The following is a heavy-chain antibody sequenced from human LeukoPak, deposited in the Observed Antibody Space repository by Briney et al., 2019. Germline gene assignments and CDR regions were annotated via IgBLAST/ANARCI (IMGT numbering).Heavy chain of an antibody. Sequence: GGSLRLSCAASGFTFRSYAMHWVRQAPGKGREWGAVIAYDGSNKYYADPVKGRFTISRDNSKNTLYLQMNSLRAEDTAVYYCARDMEMATIFGSNSYFDYWGQGTLVTVSS. CDR3: ARDMEMATIFGSNSYFDY. V-gene: IGHV3-30*04. CDR2: IAYDGSNK. J-gene: IGHJ4*02. D-gene: IGHD5-24*01. CDR1: GFTFRSYA.